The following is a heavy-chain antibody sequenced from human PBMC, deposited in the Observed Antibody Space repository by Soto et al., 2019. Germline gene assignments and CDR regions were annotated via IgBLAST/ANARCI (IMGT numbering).Heavy chain of an antibody. CDR2: INHSGST. CDR3: ARTKVAVTVLTPKHFDY. Sequence: QVQLQQWGAGLLKPSETLSLTCAVYGGSFSGYYWSWIRQPPGKGLEWIGEINHSGSTNYNPSLKSRVTISVDTSKNQFSLKLSSVTAADTAVYYCARTKVAVTVLTPKHFDYWGQGTLVTVSS. D-gene: IGHD6-19*01. J-gene: IGHJ4*02. CDR1: GGSFSGYY. V-gene: IGHV4-34*01.